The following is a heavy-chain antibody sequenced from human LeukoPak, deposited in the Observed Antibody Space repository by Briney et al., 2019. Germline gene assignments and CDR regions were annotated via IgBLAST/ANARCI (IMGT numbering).Heavy chain of an antibody. CDR1: GFTFSSHW. V-gene: IGHV3-7*03. J-gene: IGHJ4*02. CDR3: AGDGRGGWNNHDN. D-gene: IGHD1/OR15-1a*01. Sequence: GGSLRLSCAASGFTFSSHWMSWVRQAPGKGLEWVANIKQDGSEKNYVDSVKGRFTISRDNAKNSLFLQMNSLRAEDTAVYYCAGDGRGGWNNHDNWGRETLVTVS. CDR2: IKQDGSEK.